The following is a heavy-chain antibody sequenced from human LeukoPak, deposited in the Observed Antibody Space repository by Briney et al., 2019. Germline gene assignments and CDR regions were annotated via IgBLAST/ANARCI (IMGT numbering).Heavy chain of an antibody. V-gene: IGHV5-51*01. CDR2: IYPVDSDT. CDR3: ARPFYDSSGWAYGFDI. CDR1: GYTFTNYW. Sequence: NSGESLKISCKGSGYTFTNYWIGWVRQMPGKGLEWMGMIYPVDSDTRYSPPFQGQATISADKSISTAYLQWSSLKASDTAMYFCARPFYDSSGWAYGFDIWGQGTMVTVSS. D-gene: IGHD3-22*01. J-gene: IGHJ3*02.